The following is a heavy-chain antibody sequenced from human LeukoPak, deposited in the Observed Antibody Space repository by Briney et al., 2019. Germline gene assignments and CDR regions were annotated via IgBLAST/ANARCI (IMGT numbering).Heavy chain of an antibody. D-gene: IGHD6-19*01. CDR3: ARRAVDNSYYYYMDA. J-gene: IGHJ6*03. V-gene: IGHV1-69*13. Sequence: GASVKVSCKASGGTFSSYAISWVRQAPGQGLEWMGGIIPIFGTANYAQKFQGRVTITADESTSTAYMELSSLRSEDTAVYYCARRAVDNSYYYYMDAWGKGTTVTVSS. CDR1: GGTFSSYA. CDR2: IIPIFGTA.